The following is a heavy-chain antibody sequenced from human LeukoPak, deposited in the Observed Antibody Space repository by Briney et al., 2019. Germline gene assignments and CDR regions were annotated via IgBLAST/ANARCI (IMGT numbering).Heavy chain of an antibody. CDR1: GYTFTDYY. Sequence: ASVKIPCKASGYTFTDYYMHWVQQAPGKGLEWMGRVDPEDGETIYAEKFQGRVTITADTSTDTAYMELSSLRSEDTAVYYCAPSQTSSSFGNWFDPWGQGTLVTVSS. CDR3: APSQTSSSFGNWFDP. J-gene: IGHJ5*02. CDR2: VDPEDGET. V-gene: IGHV1-69-2*01. D-gene: IGHD6-13*01.